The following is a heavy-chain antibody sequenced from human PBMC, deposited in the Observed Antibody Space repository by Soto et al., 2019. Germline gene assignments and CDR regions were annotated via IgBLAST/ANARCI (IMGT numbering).Heavy chain of an antibody. Sequence: QVQLVESGGGVVQPGRSLRLSCAASGFTFSSYAMHWVRQAPGKGLEWVAVISYDGSNKYYADSVKGRFTISRDNSKNTLYLHMNSLRAEDTAVYSCARDSSDGDHHLGYYYYYYGMDVWGQGTTVTVSS. CDR3: ARDSSDGDHHLGYYYYYYGMDV. J-gene: IGHJ6*02. D-gene: IGHD4-17*01. CDR2: ISYDGSNK. V-gene: IGHV3-30-3*01. CDR1: GFTFSSYA.